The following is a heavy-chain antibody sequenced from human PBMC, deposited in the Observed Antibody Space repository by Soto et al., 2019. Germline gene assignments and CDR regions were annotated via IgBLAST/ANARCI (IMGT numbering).Heavy chain of an antibody. CDR3: ANGEGVWFGLLGY. CDR1: GFTFSSYA. CDR2: ISGSGGST. Sequence: EVQLLESGGGLVQPGGSLRLSCAASGFTFSSYAMSWVRQAPGKGLEWVSAISGSGGSTYYADSVKGRFTISRDNSKNTMYLQMNSLRAEDTDVYYCANGEGVWFGLLGYWGQGTLVTVSS. D-gene: IGHD3-10*01. J-gene: IGHJ4*02. V-gene: IGHV3-23*01.